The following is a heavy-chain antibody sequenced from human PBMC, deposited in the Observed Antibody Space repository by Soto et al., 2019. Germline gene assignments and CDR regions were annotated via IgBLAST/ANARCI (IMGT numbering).Heavy chain of an antibody. J-gene: IGHJ5*02. CDR3: ARDMDTAMVHGPSGFDP. Sequence: SQTLSLTCAISGDSVSSNSAAWNWIRQSPSRGLEWLGRTYYGSKWYNDYAVSVKSRITINPDTSKNQFSLQLNSVTPEDTAVYYCARDMDTAMVHGPSGFDPWGQGTLVTVSS. D-gene: IGHD5-18*01. V-gene: IGHV6-1*01. CDR2: TYYGSKWYN. CDR1: GDSVSSNSAA.